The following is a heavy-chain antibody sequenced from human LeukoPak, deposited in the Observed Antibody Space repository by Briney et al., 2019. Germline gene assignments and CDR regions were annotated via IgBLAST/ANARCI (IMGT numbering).Heavy chain of an antibody. CDR3: ARVMGGSGSRFDY. J-gene: IGHJ4*02. V-gene: IGHV1-69*05. D-gene: IGHD3-10*01. Sequence: SVKVSCKASGGTFSSYAISWVRQAPGQGLEWMGGIIPIFGTANYAQKFQGRVTITTDESTSTAYMALSSLRSEDTAVYYCARVMGGSGSRFDYWGQGTLVTVSS. CDR1: GGTFSSYA. CDR2: IIPIFGTA.